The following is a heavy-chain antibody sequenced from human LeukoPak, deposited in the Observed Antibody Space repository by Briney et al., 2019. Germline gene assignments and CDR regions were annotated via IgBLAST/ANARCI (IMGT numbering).Heavy chain of an antibody. CDR2: INHSGYT. D-gene: IGHD6-19*01. CDR3: TRAVAGHPD. J-gene: IGHJ4*02. Sequence: SETLSLTCAVSGVPFSNYYWSWVRQSPRQGLEWIGEINHSGYTNYNPSLKSRVTMSIDTSKNQFYLMATSVTAADTGVYYCTRAVAGHPDWGQGTLVTVSS. CDR1: GVPFSNYY. V-gene: IGHV4-34*01.